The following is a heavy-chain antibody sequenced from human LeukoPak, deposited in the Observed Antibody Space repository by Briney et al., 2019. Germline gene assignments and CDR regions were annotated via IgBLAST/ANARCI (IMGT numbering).Heavy chain of an antibody. V-gene: IGHV1-18*01. CDR3: ARDGTAVTGTGRFDY. Sequence: ASVKVSCKASGYTFTNYDISWVRQAPGQGLEWMGWISAYSANTNYAQKLQGRVTMTTDTSTSTAYMELRSLRSDDTAVYYCARDGTAVTGTGRFDYWGQGALVTVSS. CDR1: GYTFTNYD. D-gene: IGHD6-19*01. CDR2: ISAYSANT. J-gene: IGHJ4*02.